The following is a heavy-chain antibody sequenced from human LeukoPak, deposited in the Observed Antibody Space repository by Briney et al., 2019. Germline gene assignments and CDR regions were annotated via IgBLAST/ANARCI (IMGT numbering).Heavy chain of an antibody. CDR2: IYYSGST. J-gene: IGHJ4*02. D-gene: IGHD1-1*01. Sequence: PSETLSLTCTVSGGSISGYYWSWIRQAPGKGLDWIGNIYYSGSTNYHPSLKSRVTISIDTSKNQFSLKLSSVTAADTAVYYCARHGTLESTTYPLDYWGQGTLVTVSS. CDR3: ARHGTLESTTYPLDY. V-gene: IGHV4-59*08. CDR1: GGSISGYY.